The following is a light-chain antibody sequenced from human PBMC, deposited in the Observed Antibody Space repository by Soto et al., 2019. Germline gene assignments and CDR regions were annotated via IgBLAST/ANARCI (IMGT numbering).Light chain of an antibody. CDR1: QRLFNGY. Sequence: EIVLTQSPGTLSLFPGDRATLSCRASQRLFNGYLARFQQKPGQAPRLLIYDASIRAAGVPDRVAGGGSGTGFTLTLRGLEPDDFALSFYQQYERPPFAFGRGTKVEIK. V-gene: IGKV3-20*01. J-gene: IGKJ2*01. CDR2: DAS. CDR3: QQYERPPFA.